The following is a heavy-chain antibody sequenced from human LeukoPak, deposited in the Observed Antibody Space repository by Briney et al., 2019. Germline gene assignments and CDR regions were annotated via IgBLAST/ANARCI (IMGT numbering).Heavy chain of an antibody. Sequence: GGSLRLSCVASEFTFSNYWIHWVRQPPGKGLVWVSRIRYDGIVTNYADSVEGRFTISRDNAKNTVHLQMNGLRDDDTAVYYCARANPADFNLWGRGTLVTVSS. V-gene: IGHV3-74*01. CDR2: IRYDGIVT. CDR1: EFTFSNYW. J-gene: IGHJ2*01. D-gene: IGHD1-14*01. CDR3: ARANPADFNL.